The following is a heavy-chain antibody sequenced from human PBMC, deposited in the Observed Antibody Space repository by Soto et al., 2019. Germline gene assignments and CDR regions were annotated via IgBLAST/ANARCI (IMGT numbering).Heavy chain of an antibody. J-gene: IGHJ4*02. CDR3: ARVDTAMGSFDY. V-gene: IGHV4-39*07. CDR2: LYYSGST. Sequence: PSETRSLTCTVSGGSISSSNYYWAWIRQSPGKGLEWVATLYYSGSTYSNPSLKSRVTISVDTSKNQFSLKLSSVTAADTAVYYCARVDTAMGSFDYWGQGTLVTVSS. CDR1: GGSISSSNYY. D-gene: IGHD5-18*01.